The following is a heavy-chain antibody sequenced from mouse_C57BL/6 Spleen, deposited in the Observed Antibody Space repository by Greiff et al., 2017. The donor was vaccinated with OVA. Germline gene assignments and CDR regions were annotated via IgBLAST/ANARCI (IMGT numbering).Heavy chain of an antibody. CDR1: GYTFTSYW. V-gene: IGHV1-50*01. J-gene: IGHJ4*01. CDR2: IDPSDSYT. CDR3: ASRGGSSQYYYAMDY. D-gene: IGHD1-1*01. Sequence: VQRVESGAELVKPGASVKLSCKASGYTFTSYWMQWVKQRPGQGLEWIGEIDPSDSYTNYNQKFKGKATLTVDTSSSTAYMQLSSLTSEDSAVYYCASRGGSSQYYYAMDYWGQGTSVTVSS.